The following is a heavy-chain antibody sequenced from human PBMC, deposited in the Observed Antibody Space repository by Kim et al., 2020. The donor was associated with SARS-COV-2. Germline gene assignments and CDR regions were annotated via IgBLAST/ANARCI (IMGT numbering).Heavy chain of an antibody. V-gene: IGHV4-39*01. Sequence: SETLSLTCTVSGGSISSSSYYWGWIRQPPGKGLEWIGSIYYSGSTYYNPSHKSRVTISVDTSKNQFSLKLSSVTAADTAVYYCARMVRYCSSTSCYVFVYWGQGTLVTVSS. CDR3: ARMVRYCSSTSCYVFVY. CDR2: IYYSGST. J-gene: IGHJ4*02. D-gene: IGHD2-2*01. CDR1: GGSISSSSYY.